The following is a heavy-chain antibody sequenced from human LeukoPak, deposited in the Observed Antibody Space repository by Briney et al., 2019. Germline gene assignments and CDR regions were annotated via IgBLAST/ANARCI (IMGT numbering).Heavy chain of an antibody. CDR1: GDSMGNDY. Sequence: SSETLSLTCTVSGDSMGNDYWSWIRQSAGKGPEWIGRISTSGSTDYNPSLRSRVTMSVDTSRNQFSLTLTSMTAADTAVYYCARNEFRSYGLVHYWGQGTLVTVSS. J-gene: IGHJ4*02. V-gene: IGHV4-4*07. CDR2: ISTSGST. D-gene: IGHD6-6*01. CDR3: ARNEFRSYGLVHY.